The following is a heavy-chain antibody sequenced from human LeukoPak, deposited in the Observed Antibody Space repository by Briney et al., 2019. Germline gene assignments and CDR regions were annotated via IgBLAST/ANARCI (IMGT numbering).Heavy chain of an antibody. CDR1: GFTFSSYG. Sequence: GRSLRLSCAASGFTFSSYGMHWVRQAPGKGLEWVAVISYDGSNKYYADSVKGQFTISRDNSKNTLYLQMNSLRAEDTAVYYCAKERKAVTLDYWGQGTLVTVSS. CDR2: ISYDGSNK. V-gene: IGHV3-30*18. J-gene: IGHJ4*02. D-gene: IGHD4-17*01. CDR3: AKERKAVTLDY.